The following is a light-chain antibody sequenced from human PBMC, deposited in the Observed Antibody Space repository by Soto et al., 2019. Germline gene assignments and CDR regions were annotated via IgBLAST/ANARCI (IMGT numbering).Light chain of an antibody. Sequence: DIVLTQSPGTLSLSPGERATLSCRASQSVSSSYLAWYQQKPGQAPRLLIYDASNRATGIPTRFSGSGSGTDFTLTISNLEPEDFAVYYCQQHISWPLTFGGGTKVDI. CDR1: QSVSSSY. CDR3: QQHISWPLT. V-gene: IGKV3D-20*02. J-gene: IGKJ4*01. CDR2: DAS.